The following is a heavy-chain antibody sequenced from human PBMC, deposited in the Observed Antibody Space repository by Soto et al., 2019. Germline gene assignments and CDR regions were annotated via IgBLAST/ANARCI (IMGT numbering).Heavy chain of an antibody. CDR2: INSDGSST. V-gene: IGHV3-74*01. J-gene: IGHJ6*02. CDR3: ARGAYNWNDDDYGMDV. D-gene: IGHD1-1*01. Sequence: EVQLVESGGGLVQPGGSLRLSCAASGFTFSSYWMHWVRQAPGKGLVWVSRINSDGSSTSYADSVKGRFTISRDNGKNTVYVQMNSLRAEDTAVYYCARGAYNWNDDDYGMDVWGQGTTVTVSS. CDR1: GFTFSSYW.